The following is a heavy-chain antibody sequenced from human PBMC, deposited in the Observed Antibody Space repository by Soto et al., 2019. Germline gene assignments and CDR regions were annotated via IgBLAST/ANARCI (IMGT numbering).Heavy chain of an antibody. D-gene: IGHD2-2*01. CDR1: GGSISSSSYY. CDR2: IYYSGST. V-gene: IGHV4-39*01. Sequence: SETLSVTCTVSGGSISSSSYYWGWIRQPPGKGLEWIGSIYYSGSTYYNPSLKSRVTISVDTSKNQFSLKLSSVTAADTAVYYCARPVVVVPAATYFDYRGQVPLDTVST. CDR3: ARPVVVVPAATYFDY. J-gene: IGHJ4*02.